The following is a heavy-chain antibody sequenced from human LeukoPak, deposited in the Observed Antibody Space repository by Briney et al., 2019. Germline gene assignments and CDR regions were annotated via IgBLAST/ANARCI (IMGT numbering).Heavy chain of an antibody. V-gene: IGHV4-59*08. CDR3: ARHARLRTFDY. CDR2: IYYSGST. D-gene: IGHD4-17*01. Sequence: SETLSLTCTVSGGSISSYYWSWIRQPPGKGLEWIGYIYYSGSTKYNPSLKSRVTISVDTSKNQFSLKLSSVTAPDTAVYYCARHARLRTFDYWGQGTLVTVSS. J-gene: IGHJ4*02. CDR1: GGSISSYY.